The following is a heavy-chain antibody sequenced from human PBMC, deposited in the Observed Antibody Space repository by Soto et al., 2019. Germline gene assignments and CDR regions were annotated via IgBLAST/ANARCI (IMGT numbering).Heavy chain of an antibody. V-gene: IGHV3-21*01. CDR3: ARVRTTNRRIDY. J-gene: IGHJ4*02. Sequence: GGSLRLFCAASGFTFSSYSMNWVRQAPGKGLEWVSSISSSSSYIYYADSVKGRFTISRDNAKNSLYPQMNSLRAEDTAVYYCARVRTTNRRIDYWGQGTLVTVSS. D-gene: IGHD1-1*01. CDR2: ISSSSSYI. CDR1: GFTFSSYS.